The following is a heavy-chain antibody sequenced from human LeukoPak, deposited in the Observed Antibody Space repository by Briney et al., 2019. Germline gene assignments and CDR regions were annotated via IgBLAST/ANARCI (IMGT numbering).Heavy chain of an antibody. D-gene: IGHD2-2*01. CDR1: GYTLTELS. V-gene: IGHV1-24*01. CDR3: AKGGYCSSTSCYVGWFDP. CDR2: FDPEDGET. Sequence: ASVKVSCKVSGYTLTELSMHWVRQAPGKGLEWMGGFDPEDGETIYAQKFQGRVTMTEDTSTDTAYMELSSLRSEDTAVYYCAKGGYCSSTSCYVGWFDPWGQGTLVTVSS. J-gene: IGHJ5*02.